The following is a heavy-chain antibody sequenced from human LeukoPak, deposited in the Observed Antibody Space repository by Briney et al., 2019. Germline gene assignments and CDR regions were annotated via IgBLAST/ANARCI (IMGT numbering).Heavy chain of an antibody. CDR3: SRDGPRDYDILTALDY. D-gene: IGHD3-9*01. Sequence: PGGSLRLSCAASGFNFQIYAMHWVRQAPGKGLEWGAIISYGGDNKYYADSVKGRFTISRYNSKSMLYLQMHGLRPEDTAVYYCSRDGPRDYDILTALDYWGQGTVVSVSS. CDR1: GFNFQIYA. CDR2: ISYGGDNK. V-gene: IGHV3-30*04. J-gene: IGHJ4*02.